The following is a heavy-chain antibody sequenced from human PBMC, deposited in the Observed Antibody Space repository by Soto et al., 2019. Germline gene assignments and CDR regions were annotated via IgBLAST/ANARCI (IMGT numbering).Heavy chain of an antibody. CDR2: VNGGNGET. V-gene: IGHV1-3*01. J-gene: IGHJ4*02. D-gene: IGHD3-16*01. Sequence: QVHLVQSGAEVKKPGASVKVSCKASGYTFTNYAMHWVRQAPGQRLEYMGWVNGGNGETKYSQKFQGTVTFTRDTSASTAYLELSSLRSEDTALYYCATLNPVGYKYDLAFVYWGQGTLVTVSS. CDR1: GYTFTNYA. CDR3: ATLNPVGYKYDLAFVY.